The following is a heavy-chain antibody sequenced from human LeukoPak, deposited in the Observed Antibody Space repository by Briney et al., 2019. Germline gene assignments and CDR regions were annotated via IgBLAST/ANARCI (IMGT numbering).Heavy chain of an antibody. J-gene: IGHJ6*02. Sequence: KPSETLSLTCTVSGSSISSDYHWGWIRQPPGKGLEWIGSIYHSGNTYYNPSLKSRVTMSVDTSKNQFYLKLSSVTAADTAVYYCARVPGSGRWSYYYGMDVWGQGTTVTVSS. CDR3: ARVPGSGRWSYYYGMDV. CDR2: IYHSGNT. D-gene: IGHD3-10*01. V-gene: IGHV4-38-2*02. CDR1: GSSISSDYH.